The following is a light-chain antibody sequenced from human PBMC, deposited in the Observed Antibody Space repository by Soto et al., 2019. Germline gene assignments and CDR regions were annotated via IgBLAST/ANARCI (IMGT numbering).Light chain of an antibody. CDR1: SSDVGSYNL. V-gene: IGLV2-23*01. Sequence: QSALTQPASVSGSPGQSITISCTGTSSDVGSYNLVSWYQQHPGKAPKVMIYEGSKRPSGVSNRFSGSKSGNTASLTISGLQAEDEVDYYCCSYAGSSTWVFGGGTKVTVL. J-gene: IGLJ3*02. CDR2: EGS. CDR3: CSYAGSSTWV.